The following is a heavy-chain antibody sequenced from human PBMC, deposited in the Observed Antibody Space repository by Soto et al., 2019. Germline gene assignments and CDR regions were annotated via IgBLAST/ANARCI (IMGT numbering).Heavy chain of an antibody. V-gene: IGHV1-46*03. D-gene: IGHD3-10*01. CDR1: GYIYTSYY. Sequence: ASVKLSCKECGYIYTSYYIHWVRQAPGQGLEWMGWINPFDGSRMFAQSFQGRVTMTRDTSTSTVYMEVSSLRSEDTAVYYCSRVDPGETSPFDHWGQGTLLTVSS. CDR3: SRVDPGETSPFDH. CDR2: INPFDGSR. J-gene: IGHJ4*02.